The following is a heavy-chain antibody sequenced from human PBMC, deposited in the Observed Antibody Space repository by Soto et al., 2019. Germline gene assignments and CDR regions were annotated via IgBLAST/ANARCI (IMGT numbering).Heavy chain of an antibody. CDR1: GVSITSGSYY. Sequence: SETLSLTCSVSGVSITSGSYYWFWIRQPPGKGLEWIGYCYNTGSSNYNPTFKSRITISVDTYKNQFSLNFTSVIAAATAVYYCATNSSGGSWRHGFDPWGQGTLVTVSS. CDR2: CYNTGSS. D-gene: IGHD2-15*01. V-gene: IGHV4-61*01. J-gene: IGHJ5*02. CDR3: ATNSSGGSWRHGFDP.